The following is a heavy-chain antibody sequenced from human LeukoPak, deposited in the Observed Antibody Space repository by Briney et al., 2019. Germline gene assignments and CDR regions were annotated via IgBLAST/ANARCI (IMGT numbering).Heavy chain of an antibody. CDR3: ARGDCSSTSCYCIWFDP. Sequence: SETLSLTCAVYGGSFSGYYWSWIRQPPGKGLEWIGEINHSGSTNFNPSLKSRVTISVDTSKNQFSLKLSSVTAADTALYYCARGDCSSTSCYCIWFDPWGQGTLVTVSS. V-gene: IGHV4-34*01. D-gene: IGHD2-2*01. CDR1: GGSFSGYY. CDR2: INHSGST. J-gene: IGHJ5*02.